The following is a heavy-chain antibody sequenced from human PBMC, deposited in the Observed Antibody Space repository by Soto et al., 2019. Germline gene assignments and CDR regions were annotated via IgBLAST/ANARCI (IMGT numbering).Heavy chain of an antibody. CDR3: ARGPFFGSS. J-gene: IGHJ4*02. Sequence: PGGSLRLSCAASGFTFSSYWMSWVRQTPGGGLEWVANMNQDGSEKYYVDSMKGRFTISRDNAKNSLYLQMNSLRAEDTAVYYCARGPFFGSSWGQGTLVTVSS. V-gene: IGHV3-7*01. D-gene: IGHD6-13*01. CDR1: GFTFSSYW. CDR2: MNQDGSEK.